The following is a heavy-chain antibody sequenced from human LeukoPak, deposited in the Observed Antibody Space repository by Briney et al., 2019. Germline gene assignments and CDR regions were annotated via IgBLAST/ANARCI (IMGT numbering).Heavy chain of an antibody. Sequence: GGSLRLSCAASGFTFSGSAMHWVRQASGKGLEWVGRIRSKANSYATAYAASVKGRFTISRDDSKNTAHLQMNSLKTEDTAVYYCTSLGYGDYVGGQGTLVTVSS. CDR1: GFTFSGSA. V-gene: IGHV3-73*01. D-gene: IGHD4-17*01. J-gene: IGHJ4*02. CDR2: IRSKANSYAT. CDR3: TSLGYGDYV.